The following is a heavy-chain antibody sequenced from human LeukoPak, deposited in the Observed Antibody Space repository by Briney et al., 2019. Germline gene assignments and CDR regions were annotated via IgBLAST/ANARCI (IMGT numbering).Heavy chain of an antibody. Sequence: GGSLRLSCAASGFTFDDYGMSWVRQAPGKGLESVSVIYSGGSTYYADSVRGRFTISRDDSKNTLYLQMNSLRAEDTAVYYCANRGYNYGLDAFDIWGQGTMVTVSS. J-gene: IGHJ3*02. D-gene: IGHD5-18*01. V-gene: IGHV3-23*03. CDR2: IYSGGST. CDR3: ANRGYNYGLDAFDI. CDR1: GFTFDDYG.